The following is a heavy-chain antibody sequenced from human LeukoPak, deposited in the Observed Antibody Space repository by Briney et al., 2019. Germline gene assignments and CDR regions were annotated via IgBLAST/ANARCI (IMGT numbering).Heavy chain of an antibody. D-gene: IGHD1-26*01. J-gene: IGHJ6*03. CDR3: ARLRGSYYLYYYYYYYMDV. CDR2: IYPGDSDT. V-gene: IGHV5-51*01. CDR1: GYSFTSYW. Sequence: GESLKISCKGSGYSFTSYWIGWVRQMPGKGLEWMGIIYPGDSDTRYSPSFQGQVTISADKSISTAYLQWSSLKASDTAMYYCARLRGSYYLYYYYYYYMDVWGKGTTVTVSS.